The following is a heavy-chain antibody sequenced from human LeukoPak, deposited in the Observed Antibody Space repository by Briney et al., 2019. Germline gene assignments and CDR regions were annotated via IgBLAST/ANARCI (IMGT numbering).Heavy chain of an antibody. Sequence: GGSLRLSCAASGFTFSNAWMSWVRQAPGKGLEWVAFIRYDGSNKYYADSVKGRFTISSDNSKNTLYLQMNSLRAEDTAVYYCANCEHEEWELLSFDYWGQGTLVTVSS. V-gene: IGHV3-30*02. CDR1: GFTFSNAW. CDR3: ANCEHEEWELLSFDY. D-gene: IGHD1-26*01. J-gene: IGHJ4*02. CDR2: IRYDGSNK.